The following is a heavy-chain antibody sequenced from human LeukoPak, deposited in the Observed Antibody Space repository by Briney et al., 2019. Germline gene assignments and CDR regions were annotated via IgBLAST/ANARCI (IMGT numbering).Heavy chain of an antibody. J-gene: IGHJ4*02. CDR3: VRADGGFHFDS. CDR2: IYNSGST. D-gene: IGHD4-23*01. Sequence: SETLSLTCTVSGGSVSSGSYYWSWIRQPPGKGLEWIGYIYNSGSTYYNPSLKSRVSISIDTSKNQFSLKLSSVTASDTAVFYCVRADGGFHFDSWGQGSLVTVSS. V-gene: IGHV4-30-4*08. CDR1: GGSVSSGSYY.